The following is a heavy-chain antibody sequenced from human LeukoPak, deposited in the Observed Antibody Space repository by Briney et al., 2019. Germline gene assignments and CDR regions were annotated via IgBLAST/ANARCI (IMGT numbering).Heavy chain of an antibody. CDR1: GGTFSSYA. V-gene: IGHV1-69*13. CDR2: IIPIFGTA. J-gene: IGHJ6*02. CDR3: ARDPCSSTSCYHYYYGMDV. Sequence: ASVKVSCKASGGTFSSYAISWVRQAPGQGLEWMGGIIPIFGTANYAQKFQGRVTITADESTSTAHMELSSLRSEDTAVYYCARDPCSSTSCYHYYYGMDVWGQGTTVTVSS. D-gene: IGHD2-2*01.